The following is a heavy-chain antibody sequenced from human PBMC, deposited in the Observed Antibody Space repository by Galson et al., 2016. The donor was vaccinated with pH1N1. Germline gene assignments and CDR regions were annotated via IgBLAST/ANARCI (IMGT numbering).Heavy chain of an antibody. CDR3: AREDYYDTDLSDWYFDL. V-gene: IGHV1-69*13. D-gene: IGHD3-22*01. CDR2: IIPIFNTA. Sequence: SVKVSCKASGGTFGSYGINWVRQAPGLGLEWMGGIIPIFNTAKYAQNFQGRVTITADESTTTAYMELSSLRSEDPAVYYCAREDYYDTDLSDWYFDLWGRGTLLTVSS. CDR1: GGTFGSYG. J-gene: IGHJ2*01.